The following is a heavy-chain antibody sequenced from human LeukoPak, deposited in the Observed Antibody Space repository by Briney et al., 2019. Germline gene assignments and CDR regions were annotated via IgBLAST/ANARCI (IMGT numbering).Heavy chain of an antibody. Sequence: GGSLRLSCAASGFTFSSYWMTWVRQAPGKGLEWVANIKPDGSVGYYVDSVRGRFIISRDNAGNSLYLQMNSLRVENTAVYYCTQNLVAAAGDHWGQGTLLIVSS. CDR1: GFTFSSYW. V-gene: IGHV3-7*01. CDR3: TQNLVAAAGDH. J-gene: IGHJ4*02. CDR2: IKPDGSVG. D-gene: IGHD6-13*01.